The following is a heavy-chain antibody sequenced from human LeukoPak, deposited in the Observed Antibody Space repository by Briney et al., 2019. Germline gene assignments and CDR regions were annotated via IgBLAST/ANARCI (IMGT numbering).Heavy chain of an antibody. Sequence: PSETLSLTCAVYGGSFSGYYWSWIRQPPGKGLEWIGEINHSGSTNYNPSLKSRVTISVDTSMNQFSLKLSSVTAADTAVYYCARGRPSDILTGYFTPFDYWGQGTLVTVSS. CDR3: ARGRPSDILTGYFTPFDY. V-gene: IGHV4-34*01. D-gene: IGHD3-9*01. CDR2: INHSGST. CDR1: GGSFSGYY. J-gene: IGHJ4*02.